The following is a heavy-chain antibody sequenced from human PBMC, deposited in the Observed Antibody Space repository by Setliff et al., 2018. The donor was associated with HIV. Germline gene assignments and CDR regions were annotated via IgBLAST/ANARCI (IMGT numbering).Heavy chain of an antibody. CDR1: GGSISSDDYY. CDR2: ITYSGSA. CDR3: ARDDYGYNGKGFDY. D-gene: IGHD4-17*01. Sequence: SETLSLTCTVSGGSISSDDYYWNWIRQPPGKGLEWIGYITYSGSAYYNPSLKSRVTISVDTSKNQFSLKLRSVTAADTAVYYCARDDYGYNGKGFDYWGPGTLVTVSS. J-gene: IGHJ4*02. V-gene: IGHV4-30-4*08.